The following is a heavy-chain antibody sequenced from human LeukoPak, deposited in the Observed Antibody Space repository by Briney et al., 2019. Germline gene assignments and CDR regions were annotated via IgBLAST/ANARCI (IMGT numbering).Heavy chain of an antibody. D-gene: IGHD3-22*01. CDR1: GYSFTNYW. CDR2: IYPGDSDT. J-gene: IGHJ4*02. V-gene: IGHV5-51*01. CDR3: ARHRGPWHYYDSSGYYFVDY. Sequence: GESLKISCKGSGYSFTNYWIGWVRQMPGKGLEWMGIIYPGDSDTRYSPSFQGQVTISADKSISTAYLQRSSLKASDTAMYYCARHRGPWHYYDSSGYYFVDYWGQGTLVTVSS.